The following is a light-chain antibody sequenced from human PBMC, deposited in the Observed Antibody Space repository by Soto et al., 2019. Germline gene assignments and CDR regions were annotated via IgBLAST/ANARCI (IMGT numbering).Light chain of an antibody. CDR3: QQYNTFWT. Sequence: ILMTQAPSCLSASVGDRVTITCRASQNISSWLAWYQQKPGKAPKLLIYDVSNVESGVTSRFSGSGSGTEFTLTISSLQPDDVATYYCQQYNTFWTFGQGSKVDI. CDR2: DVS. CDR1: QNISSW. V-gene: IGKV1-5*01. J-gene: IGKJ1*01.